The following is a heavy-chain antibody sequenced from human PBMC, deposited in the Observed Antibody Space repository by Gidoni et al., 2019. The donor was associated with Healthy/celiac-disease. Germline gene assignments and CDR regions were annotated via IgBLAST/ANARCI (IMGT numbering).Heavy chain of an antibody. CDR2: IYYNGTT. J-gene: IGHJ6*03. CDR3: ARGAIRPHYYYYYDMDV. D-gene: IGHD2-2*02. CDR1: VGSTSGYY. V-gene: IGHV4-59*01. Sequence: QVQLQESRTGLVKPPETLSLSCAVSVGSTSGYYWSWIRQPPGKGLEWIGYIYYNGTTNSTPSHKSRVTRSVDTSKNQFTLKLSSVTAADTAVYYCARGAIRPHYYYYYDMDVWGKGTTVTVSS.